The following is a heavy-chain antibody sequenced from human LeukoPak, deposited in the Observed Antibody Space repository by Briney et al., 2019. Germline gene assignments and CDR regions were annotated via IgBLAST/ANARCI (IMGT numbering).Heavy chain of an antibody. CDR1: GGAISKYS. Sequence: KPSDTLSLTCNVSGGAISKYSWSWIRQPAGKGLEWFGRIYVSGSTDYNPSLKSRLTMSIDTSKNRISLKLNSVTAADTAVYYCAGIETGTSRLISTFDLWGLGTMVAVSS. CDR2: IYVSGST. V-gene: IGHV4-4*07. CDR3: AGIETGTSRLISTFDL. J-gene: IGHJ3*01. D-gene: IGHD3-10*01.